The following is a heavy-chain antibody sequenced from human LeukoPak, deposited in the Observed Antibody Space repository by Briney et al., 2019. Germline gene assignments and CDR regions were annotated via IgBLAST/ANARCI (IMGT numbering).Heavy chain of an antibody. CDR2: ISGSGGST. CDR3: AKFRITMIVVARGYYGMDV. D-gene: IGHD3-22*01. Sequence: GGSLRLSCAASGFTFSSYAMSWVRQAPGKGLEWVSAISGSGGSTYYADSVKGRFTISRDNSKNTLYLQMNSMRAEDTAVYYCAKFRITMIVVARGYYGMDVWGQGTMVTVSS. CDR1: GFTFSSYA. J-gene: IGHJ6*02. V-gene: IGHV3-23*01.